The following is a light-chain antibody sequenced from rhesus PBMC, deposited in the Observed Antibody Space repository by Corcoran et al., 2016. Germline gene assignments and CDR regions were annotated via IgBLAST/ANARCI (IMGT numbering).Light chain of an antibody. CDR1: QGISSY. V-gene: IGKV1-32*04. CDR3: QQGDSNPRT. CDR2: FAK. J-gene: IGKJ1*01. Sequence: DIQMSHSPSSLSASVGDRVTITCRASQGISSYLNWYQQKPGKAPNLLIYFAKSLASGVPSRVSGRGCGSEFTLTITSLQPEDSATYYCQQGDSNPRTFGQGTKVEIK.